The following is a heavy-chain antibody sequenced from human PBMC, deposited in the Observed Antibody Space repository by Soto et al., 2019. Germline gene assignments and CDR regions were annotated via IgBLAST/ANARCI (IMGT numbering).Heavy chain of an antibody. CDR2: ISAYNGNT. D-gene: IGHD2-2*01. Sequence: ASVKVSCKASGYTFTSYGISWVRQAPGQGLEWMGWISAYNGNTNYAQKLQGRVTMTTDTSTSTAYMELRSLRSDDTAVYYCARXEDIVLVPAYGMDVWGQGTTVTVSS. CDR1: GYTFTSYG. J-gene: IGHJ6*02. CDR3: ARXEDIVLVPAYGMDV. V-gene: IGHV1-18*01.